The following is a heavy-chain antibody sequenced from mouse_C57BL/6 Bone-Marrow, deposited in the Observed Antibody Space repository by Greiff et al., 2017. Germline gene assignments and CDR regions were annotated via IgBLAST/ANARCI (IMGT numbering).Heavy chain of an antibody. CDR2: IYPGSGST. CDR3: ARSEGYVYDEGPFAY. J-gene: IGHJ3*01. Sequence: QVQLQQPGAELVKPGASVKMSCKASGYTFTSYWITWVKQRPGQGLEWIGDIYPGSGSTNYNEKFKSKATLTVDTSSSTAYMQLSSLTSEDSAVYYCARSEGYVYDEGPFAYWGQGTLVTVSA. D-gene: IGHD2-2*01. CDR1: GYTFTSYW. V-gene: IGHV1-55*01.